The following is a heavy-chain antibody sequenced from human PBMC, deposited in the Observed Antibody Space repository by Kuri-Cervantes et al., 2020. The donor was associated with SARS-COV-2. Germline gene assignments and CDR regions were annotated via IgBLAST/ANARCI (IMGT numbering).Heavy chain of an antibody. Sequence: GGSLRLSCAASGFTFSSYAIHWVRQASGKGLEWVGRVRGKANNCATAYAASVKGRFTISRDDSKNMAYLQMNSLKTEDTAVYYCTTLIDYWGQGALVTVSS. J-gene: IGHJ4*02. CDR3: TTLIDY. V-gene: IGHV3-73*01. CDR2: VRGKANNCAT. CDR1: GFTFSSYA.